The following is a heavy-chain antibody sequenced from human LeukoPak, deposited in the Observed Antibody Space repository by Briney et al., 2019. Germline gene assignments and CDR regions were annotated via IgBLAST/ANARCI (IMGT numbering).Heavy chain of an antibody. Sequence: ASLKVSCKASGYAFSSFGITWVRQAPGQGLEWMGWISAYNGNTNYAQKVQDRVTMKTDTSTNTAYMEMRSLTSDDTAVYYCARVRAVAGLVDAFDKWGQGTMVTVSS. D-gene: IGHD6-19*01. J-gene: IGHJ3*02. CDR3: ARVRAVAGLVDAFDK. CDR1: GYAFSSFG. CDR2: ISAYNGNT. V-gene: IGHV1-18*04.